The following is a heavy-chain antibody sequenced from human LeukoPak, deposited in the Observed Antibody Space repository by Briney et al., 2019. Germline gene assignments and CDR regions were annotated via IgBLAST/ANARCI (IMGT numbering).Heavy chain of an antibody. D-gene: IGHD3-3*01. Sequence: GGSLRLSCAAAGFTFDDYAMHWVRQAPGKGLEWVSGISWNIGSIGYADSVKGRFTLYRDTATNSLYMQTNSLRAEDMALYYCEKARGITIFGVVTDWGQGTLVTVSS. V-gene: IGHV3-9*03. CDR1: GFTFDDYA. CDR2: ISWNIGSI. J-gene: IGHJ4*02. CDR3: EKARGITIFGVVTD.